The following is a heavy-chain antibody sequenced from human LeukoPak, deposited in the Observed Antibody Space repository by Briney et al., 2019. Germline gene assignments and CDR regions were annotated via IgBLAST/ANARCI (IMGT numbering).Heavy chain of an antibody. D-gene: IGHD3-22*01. CDR2: ISDDGTSE. V-gene: IGHV3-30*04. J-gene: IGHJ3*02. Sequence: GGSLRLSCEGSHYTFSYYFMYWVRQAPGKELEWVAAISDDGTSEHYADSVKGRFTISRDNSKNSLYLQMNRLRTEDTAVYYCARDRSSGDAFDIWGQGTMVTVSS. CDR1: HYTFSYYF. CDR3: ARDRSSGDAFDI.